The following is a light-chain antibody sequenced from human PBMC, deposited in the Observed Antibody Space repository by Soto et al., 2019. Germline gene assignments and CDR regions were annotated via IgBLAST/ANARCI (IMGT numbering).Light chain of an antibody. CDR1: QGISSY. CDR3: QQYNPYSPWT. Sequence: DIQMTQSPSSLSASVGDRVTITCRASQGISSYLAWYQQKPGKAPKLLIYAASTLQSGVPSRFSGSGSGTDFTLTIRGLQPDDFATYYCQQYNPYSPWTFGQGTKVDIK. V-gene: IGKV1-9*01. CDR2: AAS. J-gene: IGKJ1*01.